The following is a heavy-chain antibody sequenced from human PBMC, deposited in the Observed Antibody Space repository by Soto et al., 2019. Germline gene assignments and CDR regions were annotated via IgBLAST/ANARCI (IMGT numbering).Heavy chain of an antibody. CDR3: ARDDPIFGAIPRMDI. J-gene: IGHJ6*02. Sequence: EVQLVESGGSLVNPGGPLRLSCSASGFPFISYTMYWVRQAPGKGREGVSSITTAATRNIFYADSVKVLFTISRDNANNILYLQMNNVRVEDTAVYYCARDDPIFGAIPRMDIWGQGTTVTVSS. CDR2: TTAATRNI. CDR1: GFPFISYT. D-gene: IGHD3-3*01. V-gene: IGHV3-21*02.